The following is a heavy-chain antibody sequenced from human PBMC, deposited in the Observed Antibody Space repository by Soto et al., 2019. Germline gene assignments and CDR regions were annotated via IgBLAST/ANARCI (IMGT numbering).Heavy chain of an antibody. V-gene: IGHV3-48*01. Sequence: EVQLVESGGGLVQPGGSLRLSCAASGFTFSSYSMNWVRQAPGKGLEWVSYISSSSSTIYYADSVKGRFTISRDNAKNSLYRQMNSLRAEDTAVYYCARDGGYYGMDVWGQGTTVTVSS. CDR3: ARDGGYYGMDV. J-gene: IGHJ6*02. CDR2: ISSSSSTI. D-gene: IGHD2-15*01. CDR1: GFTFSSYS.